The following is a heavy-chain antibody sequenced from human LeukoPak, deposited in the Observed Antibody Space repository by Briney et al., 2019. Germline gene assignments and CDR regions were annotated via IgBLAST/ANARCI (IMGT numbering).Heavy chain of an antibody. V-gene: IGHV3-33*08. CDR2: IWYDGSNK. J-gene: IGHJ3*02. CDR3: ARVEWTRGAFDI. CDR1: GFTFSSYG. Sequence: GGSLRLSCAASGFTFSSYGMHWVRQAPGKGLEWVAVIWYDGSNKYYADSVKGRFTISRDNSKNTLYLQMNSLRAEDTAVYYCARVEWTRGAFDIWGQGTMVTVSS. D-gene: IGHD3/OR15-3a*01.